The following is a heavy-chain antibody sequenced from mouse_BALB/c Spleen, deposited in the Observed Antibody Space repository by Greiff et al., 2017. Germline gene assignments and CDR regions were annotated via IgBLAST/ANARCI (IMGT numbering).Heavy chain of an antibody. Sequence: EVQLQESGPELVKPGASVKMSCKASGYTFTSYVMHWVKQKPGQGLEWIGYINPYNDGTKYNEKFKGKATLTSDKSSSTAYMELSSLTSEDSAVYYCARSYRYDGLDYWGQGTTLTVSS. CDR3: ARSYRYDGLDY. CDR2: INPYNDGT. V-gene: IGHV1-14*01. CDR1: GYTFTSYV. D-gene: IGHD2-14*01. J-gene: IGHJ2*01.